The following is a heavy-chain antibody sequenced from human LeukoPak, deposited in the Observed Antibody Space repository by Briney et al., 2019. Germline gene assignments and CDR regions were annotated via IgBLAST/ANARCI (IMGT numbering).Heavy chain of an antibody. CDR3: ARDRERYYYFGMDV. Sequence: GGSLRLSCAASGFTFSSYWMHWVRQAPGKGLVWVSRINSDGSSTSYADSVKGRFTISRDNAKNTLYLQMNSLRAEDTAVYYCARDRERYYYFGMDVWGKGTRSPSPQ. CDR2: INSDGSST. CDR1: GFTFSSYW. V-gene: IGHV3-74*01. J-gene: IGHJ6*04.